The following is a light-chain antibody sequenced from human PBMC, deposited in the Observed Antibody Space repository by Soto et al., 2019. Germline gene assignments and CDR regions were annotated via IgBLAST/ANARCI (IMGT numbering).Light chain of an antibody. V-gene: IGKV1-39*01. Sequence: DIQLTQSPSSLSASVGDRVTITCRASQSISSYLNWYQQKPGKAPKLLIYDASSLQSGVPSRYSGSGSGTDFTLTITSLQSEDFATYYCQQNYDTPQTFGQGTKVDIK. CDR2: DAS. J-gene: IGKJ1*01. CDR1: QSISSY. CDR3: QQNYDTPQT.